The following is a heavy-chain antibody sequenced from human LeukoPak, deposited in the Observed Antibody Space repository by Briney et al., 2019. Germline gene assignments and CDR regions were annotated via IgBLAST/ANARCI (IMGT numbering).Heavy chain of an antibody. V-gene: IGHV4-39*01. CDR3: ARGRRDGYNLEYFDK. CDR2: IYYSGST. Sequence: SETLSLTCTVSGGSIGSSSYYWGWIRQPPGKGLAWIGSIYYSGSTYYNPSLKSRVTISVDTSKNQFSLKLSSVTAADTAVYYCARGRRDGYNLEYFDKWGQGTLVTVSS. CDR1: GGSIGSSSYY. J-gene: IGHJ4*02. D-gene: IGHD5-24*01.